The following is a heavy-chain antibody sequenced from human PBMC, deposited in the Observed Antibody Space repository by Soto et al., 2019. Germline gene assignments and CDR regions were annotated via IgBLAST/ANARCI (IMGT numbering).Heavy chain of an antibody. Sequence: SVKVSCKAPGGTFSSYAISWVRQAPGQGLEWIGGIIPIFGTANYAQKFQGRVTITADESTSTAYMELSSLRSEDTAVHYCARAWYSLSYDFDYWGQGTLVTVFS. CDR1: GGTFSSYA. V-gene: IGHV1-69*13. CDR3: ARAWYSLSYDFDY. D-gene: IGHD1-26*01. J-gene: IGHJ4*02. CDR2: IIPIFGTA.